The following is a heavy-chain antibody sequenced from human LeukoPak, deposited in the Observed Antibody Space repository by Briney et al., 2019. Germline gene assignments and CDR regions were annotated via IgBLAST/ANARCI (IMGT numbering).Heavy chain of an antibody. CDR3: ARVRRYGPDY. J-gene: IGHJ4*02. D-gene: IGHD1-1*01. V-gene: IGHV3-7*01. Sequence: GGSLRLSCAASGVTLTGYSMNWVRQAPGKGLEWVANIKQDGSEKYYVDSVKGRFTISRDNAKNSLYLQMNSLRAEDTAVYYCARVRRYGPDYWGQGTLVTVSS. CDR1: GVTLTGYS. CDR2: IKQDGSEK.